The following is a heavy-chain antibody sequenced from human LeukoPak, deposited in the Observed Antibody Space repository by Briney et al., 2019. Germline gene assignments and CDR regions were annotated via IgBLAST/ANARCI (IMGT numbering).Heavy chain of an antibody. D-gene: IGHD2/OR15-2a*01. Sequence: LSLTCTVSGGSISSYYWSWIRQPPGKGLEWVGFIRSNPYGGTTEYAASVKGRFTISRDDSKSIAYLQMNSLKTEDTAVYYCTRGLLLGYWGQGTLVTVSS. V-gene: IGHV3-49*03. CDR3: TRGLLLGY. CDR1: GGSISSYY. J-gene: IGHJ4*02. CDR2: IRSNPYGGTT.